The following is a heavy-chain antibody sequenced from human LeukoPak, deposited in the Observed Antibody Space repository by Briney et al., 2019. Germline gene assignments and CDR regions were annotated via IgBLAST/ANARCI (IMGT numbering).Heavy chain of an antibody. Sequence: GASVKVSCKASGYTFTSYDINWVRQATGQGLEWMGWMNPNSGNTGYAQKFQGRVTMTRNTPISTAYMELSSLRSEDTAVYYCARRRAMVRGVIAEYYFDYWGQGTLVTVSS. V-gene: IGHV1-8*01. CDR2: MNPNSGNT. CDR1: GYTFTSYD. D-gene: IGHD3-10*01. CDR3: ARRRAMVRGVIAEYYFDY. J-gene: IGHJ4*02.